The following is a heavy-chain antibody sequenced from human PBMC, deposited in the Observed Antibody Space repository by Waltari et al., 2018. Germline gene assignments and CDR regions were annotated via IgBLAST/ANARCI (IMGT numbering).Heavy chain of an antibody. Sequence: QLVGSGGGVVQPGGSLRLSCAASGFTFRNYGMHWVRQSPGKGWEWVAVILYDGSNEDYSDSVKGRFTISRDNSKNTLYLQMNSLRVQDTAVYYCARGSYSSGCDFWGQGTQVTVSS. CDR2: ILYDGSNE. J-gene: IGHJ4*02. D-gene: IGHD6-19*01. CDR3: ARGSYSSGCDF. CDR1: GFTFRNYG. V-gene: IGHV3-30*03.